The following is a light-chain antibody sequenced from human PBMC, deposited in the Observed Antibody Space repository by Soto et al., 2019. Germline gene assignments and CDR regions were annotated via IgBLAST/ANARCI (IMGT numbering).Light chain of an antibody. CDR3: QQSYSRPRT. Sequence: DIQMTQSPSSLSASVGDRVTITCRASQDISDYLNWYQQKPGKAPTFLIYASSTLQSGVPYRFSGSGSGTEFTLTVSSLQPDDFATYFCQQSYSRPRTFGQGTKVDIK. V-gene: IGKV1-39*01. CDR1: QDISDY. CDR2: ASS. J-gene: IGKJ1*01.